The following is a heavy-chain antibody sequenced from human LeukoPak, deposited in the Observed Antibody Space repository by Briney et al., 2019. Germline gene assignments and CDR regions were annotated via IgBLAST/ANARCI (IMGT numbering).Heavy chain of an antibody. CDR2: INPNSGGT. CDR3: ARSYYDSLYYYMDV. V-gene: IGHV1-2*02. D-gene: IGHD3-22*01. Sequence: ASVTVSCKASGYTFTGYYMHWVRQAPGQGLEWMGWINPNSGGTNYAQKFQGRVTMTRDTSISTAYMELSRLRSDDTAVYYCARSYYDSLYYYMDVWGKGTTVTVSS. J-gene: IGHJ6*03. CDR1: GYTFTGYY.